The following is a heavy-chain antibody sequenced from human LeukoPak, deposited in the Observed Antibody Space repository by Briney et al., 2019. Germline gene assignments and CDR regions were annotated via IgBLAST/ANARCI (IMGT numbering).Heavy chain of an antibody. D-gene: IGHD4-23*01. V-gene: IGHV3-53*01. CDR1: GFTVSSNY. Sequence: GGSLRLSCAASGFTVSSNYMSWVRQAPGKGLEWVSVIYSSGSTYYADSVKGRFTISRDNSKNTLYLQMNSLRAEDTAVYYCASHKADYGGKNDYWGQGTLVTVSS. CDR3: ASHKADYGGKNDY. CDR2: IYSSGST. J-gene: IGHJ4*02.